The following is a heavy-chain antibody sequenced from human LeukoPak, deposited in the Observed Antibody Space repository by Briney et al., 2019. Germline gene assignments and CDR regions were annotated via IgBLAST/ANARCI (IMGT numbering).Heavy chain of an antibody. CDR3: TRGAGTSWFDY. V-gene: IGHV1-2*02. Sequence: ASVKVSCKPSGYTFTVNYLHWVRQAPGQGLEWVGWMNPNSGVTGYAQNFQGRVTMTRDTSISTAYMELSSLTSDDTAVYYCTRGAGTSWFDYWGQGSLVTVSS. D-gene: IGHD2-2*01. CDR2: MNPNSGVT. CDR1: GYTFTVNY. J-gene: IGHJ4*02.